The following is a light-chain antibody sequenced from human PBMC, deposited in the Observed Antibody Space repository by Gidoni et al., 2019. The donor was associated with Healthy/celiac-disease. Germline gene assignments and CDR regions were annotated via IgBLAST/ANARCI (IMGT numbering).Light chain of an antibody. V-gene: IGKV1-39*01. J-gene: IGKJ3*01. CDR1: QSISSY. CDR3: QQSYRTPFT. CDR2: AAS. Sequence: IQMTQSPSSLSASVGDRVTITCRASQSISSYLNWYQQKPGKAPKVLIYAASSLQSGVPSRFSGSGSGTDFTLTISSLQPEDFATYYCQQSYRTPFTFGPGTKVDIK.